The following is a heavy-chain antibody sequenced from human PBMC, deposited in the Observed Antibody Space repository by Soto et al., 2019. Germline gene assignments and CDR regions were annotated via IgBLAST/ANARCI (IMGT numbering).Heavy chain of an antibody. Sequence: QVQLQESGPGLVKPSGTLSLTCAVSGGSISSSNWWSWVRQPPGKGLEWIGEIYHSGSTNYNPSLKSRVTISVDKSKNQFSLKLSSVTAADTAVYYCARDQSGYCSGGSYYPDYWGQGTLVTVSS. CDR3: ARDQSGYCSGGSYYPDY. D-gene: IGHD2-15*01. CDR1: GGSISSSNW. J-gene: IGHJ4*02. V-gene: IGHV4-4*02. CDR2: IYHSGST.